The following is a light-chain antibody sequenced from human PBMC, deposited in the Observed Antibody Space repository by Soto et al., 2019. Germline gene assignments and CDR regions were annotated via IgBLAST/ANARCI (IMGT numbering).Light chain of an antibody. CDR2: DDS. J-gene: IGLJ1*01. V-gene: IGLV3-21*02. CDR1: NIESKS. Sequence: SYDLSQPPCVSVAPGQTARIPCVGDNIESKSVHWYQQMPGQAPVLVVLDDSDRHSGIPERFSGSNSGNTATLTISRVEAGDEADYYCQVWDTNSDHYVFGTGTKVTVL. CDR3: QVWDTNSDHYV.